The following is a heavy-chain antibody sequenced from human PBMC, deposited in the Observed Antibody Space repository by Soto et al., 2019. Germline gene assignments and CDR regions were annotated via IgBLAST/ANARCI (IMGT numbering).Heavy chain of an antibody. Sequence: QVQLQESGPGLVKPSGTLSLTCAVSGGSISSHNWWSWVRQPPGKGLEWIGEIYHSGNTNYNPSLKSRVTISVDKSKHQFSLNLSSVTAADTAVYYCARTGETKTYYYYYMDVWGKGTTVTVSS. D-gene: IGHD7-27*01. CDR2: IYHSGNT. CDR1: GGSISSHNW. CDR3: ARTGETKTYYYYYMDV. J-gene: IGHJ6*03. V-gene: IGHV4-4*02.